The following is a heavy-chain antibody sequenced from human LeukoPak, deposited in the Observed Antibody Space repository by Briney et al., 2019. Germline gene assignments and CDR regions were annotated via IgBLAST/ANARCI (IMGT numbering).Heavy chain of an antibody. Sequence: GGSLRLSCTVSGFTVSSNSMSWVRQAPGKGLEWVSFIYSDNTHYSDSVKGRFTISRDNSKNTLYLQMNSLRAEDTAVYYCAKDRGSSGSEIDYWGQGTLVTVSS. CDR3: AKDRGSSGSEIDY. CDR1: GFTVSSNS. J-gene: IGHJ4*02. V-gene: IGHV3-53*01. CDR2: IYSDNT. D-gene: IGHD6-19*01.